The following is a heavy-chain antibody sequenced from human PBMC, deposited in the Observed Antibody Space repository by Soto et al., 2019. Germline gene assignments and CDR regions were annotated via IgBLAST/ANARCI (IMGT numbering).Heavy chain of an antibody. CDR1: GYTFTTYG. Sequence: SVQVSCKASGYTFTTYGISWVRQAPGQGLEWIGWIVVGSGNTNYAQKFQERVTITRDMPTSTAYMELSSLGSEDTAVYYCAATSYLAYYYYGMDVWGQGTTVTVSS. CDR2: IVVGSGNT. V-gene: IGHV1-58*02. J-gene: IGHJ6*02. CDR3: AATSYLAYYYYGMDV.